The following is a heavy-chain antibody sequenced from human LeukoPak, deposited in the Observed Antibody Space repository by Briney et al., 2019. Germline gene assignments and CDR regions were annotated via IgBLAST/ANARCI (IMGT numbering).Heavy chain of an antibody. CDR1: GGSISSSSYY. V-gene: IGHV4-39*07. D-gene: IGHD3-22*01. CDR3: ARGRHKIVTKGSYFDY. Sequence: SETLSLTCTVSGGSISSSSYYWSWIRQPPGKGLEWIGEINHSGSTNYNPSLKSRVTISVDTSKNQFSLKLSSVTAADTAVYYCARGRHKIVTKGSYFDYWGQGTLVTVSS. CDR2: INHSGST. J-gene: IGHJ4*02.